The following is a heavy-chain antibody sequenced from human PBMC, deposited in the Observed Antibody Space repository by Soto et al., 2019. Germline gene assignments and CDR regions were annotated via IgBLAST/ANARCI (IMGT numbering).Heavy chain of an antibody. V-gene: IGHV3-11*01. D-gene: IGHD6-13*01. CDR3: ARGGQQLHGMDV. Sequence: PGESLKISCASSGFTFSDYYMTFIRQAPGKGLEWVSYISSSGSPIYYADSVKGRFTISRDNAKNSLYLQMNSLRAEDTAVYYCARGGQQLHGMDVWGQGTTVTVS. J-gene: IGHJ6*02. CDR2: ISSSGSPI. CDR1: GFTFSDYY.